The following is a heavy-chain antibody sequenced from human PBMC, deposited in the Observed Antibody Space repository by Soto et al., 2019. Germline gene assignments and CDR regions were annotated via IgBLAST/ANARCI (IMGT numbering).Heavy chain of an antibody. D-gene: IGHD1-1*01. CDR2: INMDGGST. V-gene: IGHV3-48*03. CDR3: VRDHSGLKDFDY. J-gene: IGHJ4*02. CDR1: GFALSSFD. Sequence: EVQLVESGGGLIQPGGSLRLSCAASGFALSSFDMDWVRQAPGKGLEWVSYINMDGGSTHYAESVKGRFTISRDNGRNSLSLQMDSLRVEDTALYYCVRDHSGLKDFDYWGQGTLVTVSS.